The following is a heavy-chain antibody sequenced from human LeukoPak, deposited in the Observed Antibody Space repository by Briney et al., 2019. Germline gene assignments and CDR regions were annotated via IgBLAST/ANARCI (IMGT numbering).Heavy chain of an antibody. CDR1: GGSFSGYY. CDR3: ARALRDYYDSSGYYDY. V-gene: IGHV4-34*01. Sequence: MTSETLSLTCAVYGGSFSGYYWSWIRQPPGKGLEWIGEINHSGSTNYNPSLKSRVTISVDTSKNQFSLKLSSVTAADTAVYYCARALRDYYDSSGYYDYWGQGTLVTVSS. D-gene: IGHD3-22*01. CDR2: INHSGST. J-gene: IGHJ4*02.